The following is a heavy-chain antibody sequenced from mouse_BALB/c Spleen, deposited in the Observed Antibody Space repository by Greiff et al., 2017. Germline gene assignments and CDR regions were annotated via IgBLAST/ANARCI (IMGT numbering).Heavy chain of an antibody. V-gene: IGHV1S81*02. D-gene: IGHD4-1*01. CDR1: GYTFTSYW. J-gene: IGHJ4*01. Sequence: QVQLQQPGAELVKPGASVKLSCKASGYTFTSYWMHWVKQRPGQGLEWIGEINPSNGRTNYNEKFKSKATLTVDKSSSTAYMQLSSLTSEDSAVYYCARPWDDYAMDYWGQGTSVTVSS. CDR3: ARPWDDYAMDY. CDR2: INPSNGRT.